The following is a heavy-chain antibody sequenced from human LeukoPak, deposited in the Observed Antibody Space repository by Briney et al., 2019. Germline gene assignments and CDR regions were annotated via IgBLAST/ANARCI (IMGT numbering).Heavy chain of an antibody. CDR1: GGSISSGGYS. D-gene: IGHD1-7*01. CDR2: IYHSGST. CDR3: ARQYNWNFYFDY. V-gene: IGHV4-30-2*03. J-gene: IGHJ4*02. Sequence: PSETLSLTCAVSGGSISSGGYSWSWIRQPPGKGLEWIGYIYHSGSTYYNPSLKSRVTISVDTSKNQFSLKLSSVTAADTAVYYCARQYNWNFYFDYWGQGTLVTVSS.